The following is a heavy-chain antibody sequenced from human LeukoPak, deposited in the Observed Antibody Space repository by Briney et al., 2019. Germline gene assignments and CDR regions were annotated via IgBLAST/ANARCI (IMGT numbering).Heavy chain of an antibody. CDR2: IYHSGIT. Sequence: SQTLSLTCTVSGGSISSGDFYWSWIRQPPEKGLEYIGYIYHSGITFYNPSLRSRVTVSIDTSRNQFSLKLSSVTAADTAVYYCARDRSTVDHYGLDVWGQGTTVIVSS. CDR1: GGSISSGDFY. CDR3: ARDRSTVDHYGLDV. J-gene: IGHJ6*02. V-gene: IGHV4-30-4*01. D-gene: IGHD4-11*01.